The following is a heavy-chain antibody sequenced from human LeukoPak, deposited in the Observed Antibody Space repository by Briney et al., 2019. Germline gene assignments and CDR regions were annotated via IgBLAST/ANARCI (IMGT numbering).Heavy chain of an antibody. CDR1: GGSISSYY. V-gene: IGHV4-59*08. J-gene: IGHJ4*02. Sequence: SETLSLTCTVSGGSISSYYWSWIRQTPGKGLEWIAYISGIGSINYNPSLKSRVTISLDTSKNQFSLKQSSVTAADTAVYYCAGHHPRNTVDFWGQGTLVTVSS. CDR2: ISGIGSI. CDR3: AGHHPRNTVDF. D-gene: IGHD2/OR15-2a*01.